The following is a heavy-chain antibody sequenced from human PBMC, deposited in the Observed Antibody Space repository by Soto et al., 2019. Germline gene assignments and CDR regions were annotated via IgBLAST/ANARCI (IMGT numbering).Heavy chain of an antibody. CDR3: TPSDGGLQYNPLGY. J-gene: IGHJ4*02. V-gene: IGHV3-15*01. CDR1: GFTFSNAW. D-gene: IGHD4-4*01. Sequence: EVQLVESGGGLVKPVGSLRLSCAASGFTFSNAWMSWVRQAPGKGLEWVGRIKSKTDGGTTDYAAPVKGRFTISRDDSKNTLYLQMNSLKTEDTAVYYCTPSDGGLQYNPLGYWGQGTLVTVSS. CDR2: IKSKTDGGTT.